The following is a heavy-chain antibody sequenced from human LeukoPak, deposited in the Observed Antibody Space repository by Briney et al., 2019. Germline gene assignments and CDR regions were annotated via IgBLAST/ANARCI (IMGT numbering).Heavy chain of an antibody. J-gene: IGHJ6*03. CDR1: GFSFSSYG. D-gene: IGHD2-21*02. Sequence: GGSLRLSXAASGFSFSSYGMHWVRQAPGKGLEWVAIIRSDGSDKSYTHSVEGRFTISRDNSRNTLYLQMNSLRAEDTAVYFCAKAPAIAGFYMDVWGKGTTVTVSS. CDR2: IRSDGSDK. CDR3: AKAPAIAGFYMDV. V-gene: IGHV3-30*02.